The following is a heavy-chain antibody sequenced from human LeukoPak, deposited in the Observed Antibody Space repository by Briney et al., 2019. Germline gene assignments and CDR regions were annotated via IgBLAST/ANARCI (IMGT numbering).Heavy chain of an antibody. CDR3: ARNVPPDY. Sequence: ASVKVSCKASGYTFTSYAMHWVRQAPGQRLEWLGWINAGNGNTEYSQRFQGRVTITRDTSATTAYMELSSLRSEDTAVYYCARNVPPDYWGQGTLVTVSS. V-gene: IGHV1-3*01. CDR2: INAGNGNT. D-gene: IGHD2-2*01. CDR1: GYTFTSYA. J-gene: IGHJ4*02.